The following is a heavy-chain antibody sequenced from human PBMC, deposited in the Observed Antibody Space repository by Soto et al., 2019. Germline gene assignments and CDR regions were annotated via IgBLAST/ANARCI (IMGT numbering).Heavy chain of an antibody. V-gene: IGHV1-46*01. CDR3: ARDRVKMGDSGSYLYY. CDR1: GYTFTSYY. CDR2: INPSGGST. D-gene: IGHD1-26*01. Sequence: QVQLVQSGAEVKKPGASVKVSCKASGYTFTSYYMHWVRQAPGQGLEWMGIINPSGGSTSYAQKFQGRVTMTRDKSKSKVYMELSSLRSEDTAVYYCARDRVKMGDSGSYLYYWGQGTLVTVSS. J-gene: IGHJ4*02.